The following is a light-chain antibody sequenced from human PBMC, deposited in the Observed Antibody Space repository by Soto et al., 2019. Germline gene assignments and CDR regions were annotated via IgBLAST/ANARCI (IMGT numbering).Light chain of an antibody. Sequence: QSVLTQPPSASGTPGQRVTISCSVSSSNIGVNYVYWYQQLPGTAPKLLIYTNNQRPSGVPDRFSGSKSGTSASLAISGLRSEDEADYHCATWDDSLSGVVFGGGTKLTVL. V-gene: IGLV1-47*01. CDR1: SSNIGVNY. J-gene: IGLJ2*01. CDR3: ATWDDSLSGVV. CDR2: TNN.